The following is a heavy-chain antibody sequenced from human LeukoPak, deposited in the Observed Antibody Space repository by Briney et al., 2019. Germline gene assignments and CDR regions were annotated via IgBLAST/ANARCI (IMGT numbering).Heavy chain of an antibody. CDR3: AKGAYDFPSGYYSYAMDV. J-gene: IGHJ6*02. CDR1: GFTFSSYS. D-gene: IGHD3-3*01. CDR2: ISSSSSYI. V-gene: IGHV3-21*04. Sequence: PGGSLRLSCAASGFTFSSYSMNWVRQAPGKGLEWVSSISSSSSYIYYADSVKGRFTISRDSSKNMLYLLMNSLRADDTAVYYCAKGAYDFPSGYYSYAMDVWGQGTTVTVSS.